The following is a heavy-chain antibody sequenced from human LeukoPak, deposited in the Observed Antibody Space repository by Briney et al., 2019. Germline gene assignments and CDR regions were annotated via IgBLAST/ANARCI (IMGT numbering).Heavy chain of an antibody. Sequence: GESLKISCKGSGYSFTSYWIGWVRQMPGKGMDWMGIIYPGDSDTRYSPSFQGQVTISADKSISTAYLQWRSLKASDTAMYYCARLYDYLSWFDPWGQGTLVTVSS. CDR2: IYPGDSDT. D-gene: IGHD4-11*01. J-gene: IGHJ5*02. V-gene: IGHV5-51*01. CDR3: ARLYDYLSWFDP. CDR1: GYSFTSYW.